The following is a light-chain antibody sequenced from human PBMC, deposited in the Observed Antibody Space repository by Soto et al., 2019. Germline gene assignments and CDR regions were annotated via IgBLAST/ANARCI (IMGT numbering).Light chain of an antibody. CDR1: QSVSSY. V-gene: IGKV3-11*01. J-gene: IGKJ4*01. CDR2: DAS. Sequence: EIVLTQSPATLSLSPGERATLSCRASQSVSSYLAWYQQKPGQAPRLLIYDASNRATGIPARFSGSGSGTDFPLPTSTLEPEDFAFYSCQQRSNWPSTFGGGTKVNIK. CDR3: QQRSNWPST.